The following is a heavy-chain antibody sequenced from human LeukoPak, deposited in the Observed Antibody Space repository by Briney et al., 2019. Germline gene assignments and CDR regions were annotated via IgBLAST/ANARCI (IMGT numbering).Heavy chain of an antibody. CDR2: IYPGDSDT. CDR3: ARHNPRGGSYGSFDY. J-gene: IGHJ4*02. CDR1: GYSFTSYW. V-gene: IGHV5-51*01. D-gene: IGHD1-26*01. Sequence: GESLKISCKGSGYSFTSYWIGWVRQMPGKGLEWMGIIYPGDSDTRYSPSFQGQVTISADKSISTAYLQWSNLKASDTAMYYCARHNPRGGSYGSFDYWGQGTLVTVSS.